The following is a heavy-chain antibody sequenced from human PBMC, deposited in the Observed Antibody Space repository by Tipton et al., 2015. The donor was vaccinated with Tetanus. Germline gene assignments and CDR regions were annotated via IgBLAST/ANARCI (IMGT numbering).Heavy chain of an antibody. CDR2: IYSDGST. J-gene: IGHJ3*01. V-gene: IGHV3-53*01. Sequence: SLRLSCAVSGFTVSSNYMSWVRQAPGKGLEWVSIIYSDGSTYYADSVKGRFTISRDNSKNTLYLQLNGLRAEDTAVYYCARDSSFGGVVVSDAFDFWGQGTMVTVSS. D-gene: IGHD3-16*02. CDR3: ARDSSFGGVVVSDAFDF. CDR1: GFTVSSNY.